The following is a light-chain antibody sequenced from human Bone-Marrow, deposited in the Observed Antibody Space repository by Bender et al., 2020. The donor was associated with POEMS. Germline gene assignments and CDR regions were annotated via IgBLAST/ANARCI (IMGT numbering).Light chain of an antibody. CDR3: QVWDGSGDGV. V-gene: IGLV3-21*02. Sequence: SSVLTQPPSVSVAPGQTARIACGGNNIGSKSVHWYQQKPGQAPVLVLHDDVDRPSGIPERFSGSISENTATLTISRVEAGDEADYYCQVWDGSGDGVFGTGTKVTVV. CDR1: NIGSKS. CDR2: DDV. J-gene: IGLJ1*01.